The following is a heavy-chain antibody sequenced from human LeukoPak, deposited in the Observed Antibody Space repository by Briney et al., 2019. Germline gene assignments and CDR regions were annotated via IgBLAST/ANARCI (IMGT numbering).Heavy chain of an antibody. CDR2: IYYSGST. CDR3: ARLSPPIVVVIAHDAFDI. D-gene: IGHD2-21*01. Sequence: SETLSLTCTVSGGSISSYYWSWIRQPPGKGLERIGYIYYSGSTYYNPSLKSRVTISVDTSKNQFSLTLSSVTAADTAVYYCARLSPPIVVVIAHDAFDIWGQGTMVTVSS. J-gene: IGHJ3*02. CDR1: GGSISSYY. V-gene: IGHV4-59*08.